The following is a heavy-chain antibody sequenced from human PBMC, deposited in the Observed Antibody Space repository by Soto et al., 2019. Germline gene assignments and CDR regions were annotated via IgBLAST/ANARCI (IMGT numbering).Heavy chain of an antibody. J-gene: IGHJ3*02. V-gene: IGHV3-21*01. CDR1: GFTFSSYS. D-gene: IGHD3-3*01. CDR3: ARVSWSGYHDAFDI. Sequence: GGSLRLSCAASGFTFSSYSMNWVRQAPGKGLEWVSSISSSSSYIYYADPVKGRFTISRDNAKNSLYLQMNSLRAEDTAVYYCARVSWSGYHDAFDIWGQGTMVTVSS. CDR2: ISSSSSYI.